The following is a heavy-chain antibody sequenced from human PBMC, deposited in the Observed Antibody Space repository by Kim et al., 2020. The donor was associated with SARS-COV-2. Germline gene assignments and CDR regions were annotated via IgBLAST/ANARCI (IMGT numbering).Heavy chain of an antibody. D-gene: IGHD1-26*01. CDR2: TSGSGITI. Sequence: GGSLRLSCAASGFTFSSYAMNWVRQAPGEGLDWVSATSGSGITIKYADSVKGRFTMSRDNSKNTLYLQMSSLRAEDTAIYYCAREGNWYFDPWGRGTLVTASS. CDR3: AREGNWYFDP. V-gene: IGHV3-23*01. J-gene: IGHJ2*01. CDR1: GFTFSSYA.